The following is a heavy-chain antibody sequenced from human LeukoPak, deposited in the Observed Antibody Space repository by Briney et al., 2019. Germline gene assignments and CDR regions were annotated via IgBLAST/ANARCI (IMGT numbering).Heavy chain of an antibody. J-gene: IGHJ4*02. CDR3: AKAHKYYYDSSGYPQDY. CDR2: IPYDGSNK. V-gene: IGHV3-30*18. Sequence: PGGSLRLSCAASGFTFSSYGMHWVRQAPGKGLEWVAVIPYDGSNKYYADSVKGRFTISRDNSKNTLYLQMNSLRAEDTAVYYCAKAHKYYYDSSGYPQDYWGQGTLVTVSS. D-gene: IGHD3-22*01. CDR1: GFTFSSYG.